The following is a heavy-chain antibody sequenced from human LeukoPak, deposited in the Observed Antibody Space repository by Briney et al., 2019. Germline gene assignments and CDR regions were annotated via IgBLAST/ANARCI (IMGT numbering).Heavy chain of an antibody. CDR2: ISSSSSTI. J-gene: IGHJ3*02. Sequence: GGSLRLSCAASGFTFSSYSMNWVRQAPGKGLEWVSYISSSSSTIYYADSVKGRFTISRDNAKNSLYLQMNSLRAEDTAVYYCAREREPAFGEALTVTRPADAFDIWGQGTMVTVSS. V-gene: IGHV3-48*04. CDR1: GFTFSSYS. D-gene: IGHD3-10*01. CDR3: AREREPAFGEALTVTRPADAFDI.